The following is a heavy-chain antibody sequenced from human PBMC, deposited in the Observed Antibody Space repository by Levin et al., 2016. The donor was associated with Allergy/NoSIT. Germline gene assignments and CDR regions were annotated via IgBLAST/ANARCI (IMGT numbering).Heavy chain of an antibody. D-gene: IGHD4-17*01. CDR2: ISSSSSTI. J-gene: IGHJ3*02. V-gene: IGHV3-48*04. CDR1: GFTFNTYG. CDR3: ARERDYGDYGDAFDI. Sequence: GGSLRLSCAGSGFTFNTYGMHWVRQAPGKGLEWVSYISSSSSTIYYADSVKGRFTISRDNAKNSLYLQMNSLRAEDTAVYYCARERDYGDYGDAFDIWGQGTMVTVSS.